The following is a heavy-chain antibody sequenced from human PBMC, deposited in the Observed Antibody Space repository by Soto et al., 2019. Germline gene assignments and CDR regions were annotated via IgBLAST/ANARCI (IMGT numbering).Heavy chain of an antibody. CDR3: AKCENDCSSTSCRYYDFWSGPYYFDY. V-gene: IGHV3-23*01. J-gene: IGHJ4*02. CDR1: GFTFSSYA. CDR2: ISGSGGST. Sequence: PAVSLRLSFPPSGFTFSSYAMSWFRQAPGKGLEWVSAISGSGGSTYYADSVKGRFTISRDNSKNTLYLQMNSLRAEDTAVYYCAKCENDCSSTSCRYYDFWSGPYYFDYWGQGP. D-gene: IGHD3-3*01.